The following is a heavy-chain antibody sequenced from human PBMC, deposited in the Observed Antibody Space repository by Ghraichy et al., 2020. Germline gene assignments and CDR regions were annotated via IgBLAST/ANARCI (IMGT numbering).Heavy chain of an antibody. D-gene: IGHD3-22*01. Sequence: GGSLRLSCAASGFTFSTYGMHWVRQAPGKGLEWVAVISYDGSYKNHADSVKGRFTISRDNSKNTLYLQMNSLRAEDTAVYYCTGTARYDSSGYDPGQSIEYWGQGTLVSVSS. J-gene: IGHJ4*02. CDR1: GFTFSTYG. CDR2: ISYDGSYK. CDR3: TGTARYDSSGYDPGQSIEY. V-gene: IGHV3-30*03.